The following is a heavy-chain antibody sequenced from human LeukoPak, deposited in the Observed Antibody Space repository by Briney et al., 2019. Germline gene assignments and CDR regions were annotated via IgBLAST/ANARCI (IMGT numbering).Heavy chain of an antibody. V-gene: IGHV4-59*10. CDR1: GASLTNYY. CDR3: ARLRGDYVWGSYRYRPYYFDY. CDR2: IYTTGST. D-gene: IGHD3-16*02. J-gene: IGHJ4*02. Sequence: SETLSLTCGVFGASLTNYYWSWIRQSPGKGLEWIGRIYTTGSTNYNPSLKSRVTISVDTSKNQFSLKLSSVTAADTAVYYCARLRGDYVWGSYRYRPYYFDYWGQGTLVTVSS.